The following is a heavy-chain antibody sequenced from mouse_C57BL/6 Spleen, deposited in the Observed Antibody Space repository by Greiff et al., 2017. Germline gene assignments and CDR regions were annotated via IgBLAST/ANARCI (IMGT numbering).Heavy chain of an antibody. CDR1: GFTFSDYG. D-gene: IGHD1-1*01. CDR3: ANYYGSSYEYCDV. J-gene: IGHJ1*03. CDR2: ISSGSSTI. V-gene: IGHV5-17*01. Sequence: EVKLVESGGGLVKPGGSLKLSCAASGFTFSDYGMHWVRQAPEKGLEWVAYISSGSSTIYYADTVKGRFTISRDNAKNTLFLQMTSLRSEDTAMYYCANYYGSSYEYCDVWGTGTTVTVSS.